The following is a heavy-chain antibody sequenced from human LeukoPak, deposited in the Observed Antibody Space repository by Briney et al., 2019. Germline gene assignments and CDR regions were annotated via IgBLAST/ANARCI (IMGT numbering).Heavy chain of an antibody. Sequence: SVKLSCKASGGTFSSYAISWVRQAPGQGLEWMGGIIPIFGTANYAQKFQGRVTITTDESTSTAYMELSSLRSEDTAVYYCARGGESPIAERNSGDYYYYYYMDVWGKGTTVTVSS. CDR2: IIPIFGTA. D-gene: IGHD6-13*01. CDR1: GGTFSSYA. V-gene: IGHV1-69*05. J-gene: IGHJ6*03. CDR3: ARGGESPIAERNSGDYYYYYYMDV.